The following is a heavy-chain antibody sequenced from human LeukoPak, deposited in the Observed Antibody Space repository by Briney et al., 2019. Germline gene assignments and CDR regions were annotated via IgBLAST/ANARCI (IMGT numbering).Heavy chain of an antibody. V-gene: IGHV3-7*01. Sequence: GGSLRLSCAASGFTFSSYWMDWVRQAPGKGLEWVANIKQDGSEKYYVGSVKGRFTISRDNAKNSLYLQMNSLRAEDTAVYYCARELLGHGYNSGDFDYWGQGTLVTVSS. CDR3: ARELLGHGYNSGDFDY. D-gene: IGHD5-24*01. J-gene: IGHJ4*02. CDR1: GFTFSSYW. CDR2: IKQDGSEK.